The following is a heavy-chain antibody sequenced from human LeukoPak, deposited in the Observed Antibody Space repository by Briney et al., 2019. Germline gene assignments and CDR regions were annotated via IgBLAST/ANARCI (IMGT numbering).Heavy chain of an antibody. Sequence: SSETLSLTCTVSGGSISSSSYYWGWIRQPPGKGLEWIGSIYYSGSTYYHPSLKSRVTISVDTSKNQFSLKLSSVTAADTAVYYCARRNYYDSSGYFSWFDPWGQGTLVTVSS. D-gene: IGHD3-22*01. J-gene: IGHJ5*02. CDR2: IYYSGST. V-gene: IGHV4-39*01. CDR3: ARRNYYDSSGYFSWFDP. CDR1: GGSISSSSYY.